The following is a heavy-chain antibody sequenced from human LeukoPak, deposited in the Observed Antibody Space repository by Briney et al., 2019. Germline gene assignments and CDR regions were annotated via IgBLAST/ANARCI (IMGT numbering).Heavy chain of an antibody. CDR1: GFTFSSYA. V-gene: IGHV3-23*01. CDR2: ISGSGGST. CDR3: AKRSGSYGYYYYMDV. D-gene: IGHD1-26*01. J-gene: IGHJ6*03. Sequence: GGSLRLSCAASGFTFSSYAMSWVRQAPGKGLEWVSAISGSGGSTYYADSVKGRFTISRDNSKNTLYLQMNSLRAEDTAVYYCAKRSGSYGYYYYMDVWGKGTTVTVTS.